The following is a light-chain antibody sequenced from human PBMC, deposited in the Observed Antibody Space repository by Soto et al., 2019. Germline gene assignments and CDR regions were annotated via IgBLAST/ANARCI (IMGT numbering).Light chain of an antibody. J-gene: IGKJ2*01. V-gene: IGKV3-15*01. CDR1: QTVSTN. CDR3: RQYTKRPQN. Sequence: EIVMTQSQVTLSASPGERATLSCRASQTVSTNLAWYQQRPGPAPRPLLYGASTRVTGIPPRFSGSGSGTDFTLTISSLQSEEFAVYFCRQYTKRPQNFGQGTKLEIK. CDR2: GAS.